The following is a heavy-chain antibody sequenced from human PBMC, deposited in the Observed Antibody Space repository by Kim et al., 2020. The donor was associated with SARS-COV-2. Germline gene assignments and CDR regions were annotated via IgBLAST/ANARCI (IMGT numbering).Heavy chain of an antibody. CDR3: ARARGLNWNLQNWFDP. CDR2: MNPNSGNT. CDR1: GYTFTSYD. J-gene: IGHJ5*02. D-gene: IGHD1-1*01. V-gene: IGHV1-8*01. Sequence: ASVKVSCKASGYTFTSYDINWVRQATGQGLEWMGWMNPNSGNTGYAQKFQGRVTMTRNTSISTAYMELSSLRSEDTAVYYCARARGLNWNLQNWFDPWGQGTLVTVSS.